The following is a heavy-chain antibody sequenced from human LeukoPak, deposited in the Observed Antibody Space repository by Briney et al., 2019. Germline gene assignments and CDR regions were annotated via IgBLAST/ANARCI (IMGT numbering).Heavy chain of an antibody. CDR3: ERRGTTLRY. V-gene: IGHV4-39*06. CDR2: IYYSGST. J-gene: IGHJ4*02. CDR1: GGSISSSRYY. D-gene: IGHD4-17*01. Sequence: SETLSLTCTVSGGSISSSRYYWGWIRHPPGKGLEWIGNIYYSGSTYYIPSLKSRVTISVDTSKNQFALRLSSVTAADTAVYYCERRGTTLRYWGQGTLVTVSS.